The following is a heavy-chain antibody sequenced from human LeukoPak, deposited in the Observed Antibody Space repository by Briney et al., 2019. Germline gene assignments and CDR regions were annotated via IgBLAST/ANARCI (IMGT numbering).Heavy chain of an antibody. Sequence: ASVKVSCKASGYTFTSFYMHWVRQAPGQGLEWMGWISAYNGDTNYAQKLQGRVTMTTDTSTSTAYMELRSLRSDDTAVYYCARGSSMGYYYGSGSYYPNYYYGMDVWGQGTTVTVSS. D-gene: IGHD3-10*01. CDR2: ISAYNGDT. V-gene: IGHV1-18*04. CDR1: GYTFTSFY. CDR3: ARGSSMGYYYGSGSYYPNYYYGMDV. J-gene: IGHJ6*02.